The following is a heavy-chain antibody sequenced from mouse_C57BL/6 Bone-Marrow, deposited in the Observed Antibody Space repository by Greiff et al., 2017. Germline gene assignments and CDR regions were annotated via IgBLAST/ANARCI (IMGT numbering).Heavy chain of an antibody. CDR2: INPGSGGT. D-gene: IGHD1-1*01. Sequence: VKLQESGAELVRPGTSVKVSCKASGYAFTNYLIEWVKQRPGQGLEWIGVINPGSGGTNYNEKFKGKATLTADKSSSTAYKQLSNLTSEDSAVYFCASRNYYGSSYSYWGQGTTLTVSS. J-gene: IGHJ2*01. V-gene: IGHV1-54*01. CDR1: GYAFTNYL. CDR3: ASRNYYGSSYSY.